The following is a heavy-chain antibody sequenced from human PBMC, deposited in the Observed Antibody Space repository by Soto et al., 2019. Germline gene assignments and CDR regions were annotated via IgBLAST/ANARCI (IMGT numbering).Heavy chain of an antibody. CDR3: ARDSSKNGDHYGGDPFDY. V-gene: IGHV1-69*06. D-gene: IGHD2-21*02. CDR2: IIPIFGTA. J-gene: IGHJ4*02. CDR1: VGTLSSYA. Sequence: SVKGSCKSSVGTLSSYAISLVRQAPGQGLEWMGGIIPIFGTANYAQKFQGRVTITADKSTSTAYMELSSLRYEDTAVYYCARDSSKNGDHYGGDPFDYWGQGTLVTGSS.